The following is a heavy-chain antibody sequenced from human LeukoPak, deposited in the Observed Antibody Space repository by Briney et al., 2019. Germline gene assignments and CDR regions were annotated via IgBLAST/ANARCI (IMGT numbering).Heavy chain of an antibody. D-gene: IGHD3-10*01. CDR2: IYPGDSDT. CDR1: GYSFVSYW. V-gene: IGHV5-51*01. CDR3: ARWRAVSGWFDP. J-gene: IGHJ5*02. Sequence: GESLKISCKGSGYSFVSYWIGWVRQVPGRGLEWMGIIYPGDSDTRYSPSFQGQVTISADKSISTAYLQWSSLKASDTAMYYCARWRAVSGWFDPWGQGTLVTVSS.